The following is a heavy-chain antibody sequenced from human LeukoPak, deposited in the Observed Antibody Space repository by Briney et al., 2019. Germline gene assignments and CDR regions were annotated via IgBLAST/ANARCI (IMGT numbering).Heavy chain of an antibody. Sequence: ASVKVSCKASGYTFTGYYMHWVRQAPGQGLEWMGWINPNSGGTNYAQKFQGRVTMTRDTSISTAYMELSRLRSDDTAVYYCARVGRYCSGGSCYSTGLDDYWGQGTLVTVSS. J-gene: IGHJ4*02. D-gene: IGHD2-15*01. CDR1: GYTFTGYY. V-gene: IGHV1-2*02. CDR2: INPNSGGT. CDR3: ARVGRYCSGGSCYSTGLDDY.